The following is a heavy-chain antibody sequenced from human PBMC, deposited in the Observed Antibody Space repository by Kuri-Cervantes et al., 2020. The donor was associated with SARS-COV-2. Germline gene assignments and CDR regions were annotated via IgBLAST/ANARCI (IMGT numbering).Heavy chain of an antibody. CDR3: ARASHRYCSSTSCYPAFDI. V-gene: IGHV5-10-1*01. D-gene: IGHD2-2*01. CDR1: GYSFTSYW. CDR2: IDPSDSYT. Sequence: GGSLRLSCKGSGYSFTSYWISWVRQMPGKGLEWMGRIDPSDSYTNYSPSFQGHVTISADKSISTAYLQWSSLKASDTAMYYCARASHRYCSSTSCYPAFDIWGQGTMVTVSS. J-gene: IGHJ3*02.